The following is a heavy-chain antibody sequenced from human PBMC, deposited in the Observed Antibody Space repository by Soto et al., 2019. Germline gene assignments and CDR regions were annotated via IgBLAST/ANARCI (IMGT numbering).Heavy chain of an antibody. J-gene: IGHJ4*02. CDR2: IYYSGST. V-gene: IGHV4-39*07. Sequence: SETLSLTCTVSGGSISSSSYYWGWIRQPPGKGLEWIGSIYYSGSTYYNPSLKSRVTISVDTSKNQFSLKLSSVTAADTAVYYCARTGDFWSGSYFDYWGQGTLVPVSS. CDR1: GGSISSSSYY. D-gene: IGHD3-3*01. CDR3: ARTGDFWSGSYFDY.